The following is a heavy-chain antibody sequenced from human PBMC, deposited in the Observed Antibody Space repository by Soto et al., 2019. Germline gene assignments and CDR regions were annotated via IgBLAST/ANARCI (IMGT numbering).Heavy chain of an antibody. CDR2: IYYSGST. V-gene: IGHV4-59*01. Sequence: PSETLSLTCTVSGGSISSYYWSWIRQPPGKGLEWIGYIYYSGSTNYNPSLKSRVTISRDNSKNTLYLQMNSLRAEDTAVYYCAKDGASYYYYGMDVWGQGTTVTVSS. D-gene: IGHD3-10*01. CDR1: GGSISSYY. CDR3: AKDGASYYYYGMDV. J-gene: IGHJ6*02.